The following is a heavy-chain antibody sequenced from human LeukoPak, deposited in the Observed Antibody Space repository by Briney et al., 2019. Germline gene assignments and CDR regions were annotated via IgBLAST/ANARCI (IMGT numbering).Heavy chain of an antibody. V-gene: IGHV3-23*01. CDR1: GFNFSSYA. J-gene: IGHJ4*02. Sequence: GGSLRLSCAASGFNFSSYAMSWVRQAPGKGLEWVSAISGSGGSTYYADSVKGRFTISRDNAKNSLYLQMDSLRAEDTALYYCAKDYCSSSSGYFDYWGQGTLVTVSS. CDR2: ISGSGGST. CDR3: AKDYCSSSSGYFDY. D-gene: IGHD6-6*01.